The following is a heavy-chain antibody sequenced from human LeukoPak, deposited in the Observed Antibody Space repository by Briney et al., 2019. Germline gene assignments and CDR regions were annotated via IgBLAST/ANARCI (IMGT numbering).Heavy chain of an antibody. CDR1: GFTFSSYG. J-gene: IGHJ4*02. CDR2: ISYDGSNK. CDR3: AKGYDPLDY. Sequence: GGSLRLSCAASGFTFSSYGMHWVRQAPGKGLEWVAVISYDGSNKYYADSVKGRFTISRDNSKNTLYLQMNSLRAEDTAVYYCAKGYDPLDYWGQGTLVTVSS. D-gene: IGHD3-3*01. V-gene: IGHV3-30*18.